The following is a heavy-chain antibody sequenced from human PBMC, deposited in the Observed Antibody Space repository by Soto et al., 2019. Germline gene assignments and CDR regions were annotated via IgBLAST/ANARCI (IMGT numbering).Heavy chain of an antibody. Sequence: ASVNVSCQASGFSFTSSCFNWVRQAPGQGLGWVGWVSAKRGDTNCVENLQGRVTMTTDTSTNTAYMELRSLTSDDTAVYYCTRVGASDWNYVSTSSWGQGTLVTVSA. CDR3: TRVGASDWNYVSTSS. D-gene: IGHD1-7*01. J-gene: IGHJ4*02. V-gene: IGHV1-18*04. CDR2: VSAKRGDT. CDR1: GFSFTSSC.